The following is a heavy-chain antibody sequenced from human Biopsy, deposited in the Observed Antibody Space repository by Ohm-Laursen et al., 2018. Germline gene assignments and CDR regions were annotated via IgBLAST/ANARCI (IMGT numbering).Heavy chain of an antibody. Sequence: GASVQVSCKASGYTFTGQYLHWVRQVPGHGLEWMGWINPHCGTTKCAQDFQGRVTMTRDTSITTAYMELRRLRSDDTAVYYCAKGQDLRGGAEYFQHWGQGALVTVSS. D-gene: IGHD2-15*01. J-gene: IGHJ1*01. CDR1: GYTFTGQY. CDR3: AKGQDLRGGAEYFQH. CDR2: INPHCGTT. V-gene: IGHV1-2*02.